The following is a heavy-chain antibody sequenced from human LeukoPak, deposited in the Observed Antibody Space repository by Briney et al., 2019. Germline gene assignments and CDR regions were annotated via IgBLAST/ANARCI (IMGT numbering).Heavy chain of an antibody. V-gene: IGHV3-7*03. CDR3: ARDGGYDYVWGSYRYGGYFDY. D-gene: IGHD3-16*02. CDR2: IKQDGSEK. Sequence: GGPLRLSCAASGFTFSSYWMSWVRQAPGKGLEWVANIKQDGSEKYYVDSVKGRFTISRDNAKNSLYLQMNSLRAEDTAVYYCARDGGYDYVWGSYRYGGYFDYWGQGTLVTVSS. CDR1: GFTFSSYW. J-gene: IGHJ4*02.